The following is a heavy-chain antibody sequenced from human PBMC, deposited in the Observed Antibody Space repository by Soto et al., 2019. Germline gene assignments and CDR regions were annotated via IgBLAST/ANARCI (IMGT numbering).Heavy chain of an antibody. CDR3: ATFPSGSYPYYFDY. J-gene: IGHJ4*02. CDR2: IYSGGST. Sequence: PXGSLRRPCAASGFRVSSNYMSWVRQAPGKGLAWFSVIYSGGSTSYADSVQGRFTISRDNSKNTLYLQMNSLRAEATPVYYCATFPSGSYPYYFDYWGQGTLVTVSS. D-gene: IGHD1-26*01. V-gene: IGHV3-53*01. CDR1: GFRVSSNY.